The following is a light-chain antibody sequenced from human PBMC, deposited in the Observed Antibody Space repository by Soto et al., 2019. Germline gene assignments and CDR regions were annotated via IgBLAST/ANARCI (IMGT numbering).Light chain of an antibody. CDR1: QGISSW. CDR3: QQAYSFPIT. Sequence: DILMTQSPSSVSASVGDRVTITCRASQGISSWLAWHQQKPGKAPKLLIYAASTLQSGVPSRFSGNGSGTDFTLIISSLQPEDSATYYCQQAYSFPITFGQGTRLEIK. CDR2: AAS. J-gene: IGKJ5*01. V-gene: IGKV1-12*01.